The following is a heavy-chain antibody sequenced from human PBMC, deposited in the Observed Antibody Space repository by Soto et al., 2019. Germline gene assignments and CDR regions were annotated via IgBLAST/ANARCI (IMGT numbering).Heavy chain of an antibody. J-gene: IGHJ4*02. CDR2: IYHSGST. CDR3: AGIYSGSPGGTLRY. D-gene: IGHD1-26*01. Sequence: SETLSLTCTVSGGSISSGGYYWSWIRQHPGKGLEWIGYIYHSGSTYYNPSLKSRVTISVDTSKNQFSLKLSSVTAADTAVYYCAGIYSGSPGGTLRYWGQGTLVTVSS. CDR1: GGSISSGGYY. V-gene: IGHV4-31*03.